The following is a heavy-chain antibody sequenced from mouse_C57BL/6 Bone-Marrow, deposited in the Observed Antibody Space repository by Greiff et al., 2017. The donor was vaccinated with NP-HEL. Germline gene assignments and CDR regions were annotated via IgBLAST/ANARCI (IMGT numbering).Heavy chain of an antibody. CDR1: GFTFSSYG. D-gene: IGHD2-1*01. Sequence: DVMLVESGGDLVKPGGSLKLSCAASGFTFSSYGMSWVRQTPDKRLEWVATISSGGSYTYYPDSVKGRFPISRDNAKNTLYLQMSSLKSEDTAMYYCARRYYGNYNFDYWGQGTTLTVSS. V-gene: IGHV5-6*02. J-gene: IGHJ2*01. CDR2: ISSGGSYT. CDR3: ARRYYGNYNFDY.